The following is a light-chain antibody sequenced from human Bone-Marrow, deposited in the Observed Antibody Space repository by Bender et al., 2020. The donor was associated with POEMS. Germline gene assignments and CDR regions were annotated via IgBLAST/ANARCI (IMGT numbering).Light chain of an antibody. V-gene: IGLV1-44*01. Sequence: QSVLTQPPSASGTPGQSVTISCSGSSSNNGGSPVIWYQTLQSPAPALHIYINDQRPSGVPARFSGSKSGTSASLAIIGLQPEDEADYYCSAWGQRLTGWAFGGGTKVTVL. CDR3: SAWGQRLTGWA. CDR1: SSNNGGSP. CDR2: IND. J-gene: IGLJ3*02.